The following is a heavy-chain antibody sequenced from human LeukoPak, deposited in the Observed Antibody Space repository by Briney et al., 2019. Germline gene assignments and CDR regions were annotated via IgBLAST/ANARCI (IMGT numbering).Heavy chain of an antibody. Sequence: SETLSPTCTVSGGSISSYYWNWIRQPPGKGLEWIGYIYYSGSTNYNPSLRGRVTISVDTSKNQFSLKLSSVTAADTAVYYCARHEGWLQSDYYYGMDVWGQGTTVTVSS. CDR1: GGSISSYY. D-gene: IGHD5-24*01. CDR3: ARHEGWLQSDYYYGMDV. J-gene: IGHJ6*02. V-gene: IGHV4-59*01. CDR2: IYYSGST.